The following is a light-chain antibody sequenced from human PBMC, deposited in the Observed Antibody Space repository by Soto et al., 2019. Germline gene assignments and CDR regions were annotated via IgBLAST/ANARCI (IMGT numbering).Light chain of an antibody. V-gene: IGLV1-40*01. CDR2: GNS. CDR1: SSNIGAGYD. Sequence: QSVLTQPPSVSGAPGQRVTISCTGGSSNIGAGYDVHWYKQLPGTAPKLLIYGNSNRPSEVPDRISGSKSGTSASLAITGLQTEDEADYYCQTYDRSLSGSAVFGGGTQLTVL. J-gene: IGLJ7*01. CDR3: QTYDRSLSGSAV.